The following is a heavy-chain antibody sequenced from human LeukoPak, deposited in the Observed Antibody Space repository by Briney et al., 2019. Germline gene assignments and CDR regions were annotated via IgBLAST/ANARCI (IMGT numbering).Heavy chain of an antibody. CDR3: ARGRDGYNELDY. Sequence: SETLSLTCTVSGGSISSYYWSWIRQLPGKGLEWIGYIYYSGSTNYNPSLKSRVTISVDTSKNQFSLKLSSVTAADTAVYYCARGRDGYNELDYWGQGTLVTVSS. J-gene: IGHJ4*02. CDR2: IYYSGST. V-gene: IGHV4-59*01. D-gene: IGHD5-24*01. CDR1: GGSISSYY.